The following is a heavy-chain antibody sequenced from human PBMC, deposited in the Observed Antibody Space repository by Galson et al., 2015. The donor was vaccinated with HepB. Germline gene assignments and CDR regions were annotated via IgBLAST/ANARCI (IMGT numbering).Heavy chain of an antibody. CDR3: TRDPRTVVPLVGMDV. V-gene: IGHV3-49*04. CDR1: GFTFGDYA. D-gene: IGHD4-23*01. J-gene: IGHJ6*02. Sequence: SLRLSCASSGFTFGDYAMAWVRQAPGRGLEWVGFIRSKAYGGTTEYAASVKGRFTIPRDDSKTIAYLQMDSLRIEDTAVYFCTRDPRTVVPLVGMDVWGQGTTVTVSS. CDR2: IRSKAYGGTT.